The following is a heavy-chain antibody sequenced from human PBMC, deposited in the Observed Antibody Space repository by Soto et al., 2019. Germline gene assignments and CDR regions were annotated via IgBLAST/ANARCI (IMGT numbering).Heavy chain of an antibody. V-gene: IGHV5-51*01. CDR1: GYSFTLYL. J-gene: IGHJ4*02. Sequence: GHSLNLSCKGSGYSFTLYLIGCVRQMPGKGLEWMGIIYPGDSDTRYSPSFQGQVTISADKSISTAYLQWSSLKASDTAVYYCARARDGYNDFDYWGQGTLVTVSS. CDR3: ARARDGYNDFDY. CDR2: IYPGDSDT. D-gene: IGHD5-12*01.